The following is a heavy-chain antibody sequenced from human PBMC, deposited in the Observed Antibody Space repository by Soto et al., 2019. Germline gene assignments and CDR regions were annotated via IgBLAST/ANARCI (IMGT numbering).Heavy chain of an antibody. CDR2: ISHSGTS. CDR3: TRVVLSITRGAFDA. V-gene: IGHV4-4*02. Sequence: QVQLQDSGPGLVKPSGTLSLTCAVSGGSISSSHWWTWVRQSPGKGREYIGEISHSGTSYYNPSLNSRVTLSEDRSKNHFSLTLTPVTAADAAVYYCTRVVLSITRGAFDAWGQGTPVIVSS. CDR1: GGSISSSHW. J-gene: IGHJ3*01. D-gene: IGHD1-20*01.